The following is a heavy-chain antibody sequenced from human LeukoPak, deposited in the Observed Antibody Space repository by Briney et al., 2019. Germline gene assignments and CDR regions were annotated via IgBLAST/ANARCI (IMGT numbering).Heavy chain of an antibody. Sequence: GGSLRLSCEAFGFTLSTYWMHWVRQAPGTGLVWVSRINADGSSTSYADSVKGRFTISRDNAKNTLYLQMNSLRAEDTAVYYCARDPDSGYYYHWGQGTLVTVSS. V-gene: IGHV3-74*01. J-gene: IGHJ4*02. CDR1: GFTLSTYW. CDR3: ARDPDSGYYYH. CDR2: INADGSST. D-gene: IGHD3-22*01.